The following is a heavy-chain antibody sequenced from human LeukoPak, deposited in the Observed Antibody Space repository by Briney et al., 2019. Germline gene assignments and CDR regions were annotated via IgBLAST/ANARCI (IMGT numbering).Heavy chain of an antibody. V-gene: IGHV4-38-2*02. CDR3: ARETKLGYYYYYMDV. CDR1: GYSMSSGYY. Sequence: PSETLSLACTVPGYSMSSGYYWGWIRQPPGKGLEWIGEIYHSGSTNYNPSLKSRVTISVDKSKNQFSLKLSSVTAADTAVYYCARETKLGYYYYYMDVWGKGTTVTISS. CDR2: IYHSGST. J-gene: IGHJ6*03. D-gene: IGHD3-16*01.